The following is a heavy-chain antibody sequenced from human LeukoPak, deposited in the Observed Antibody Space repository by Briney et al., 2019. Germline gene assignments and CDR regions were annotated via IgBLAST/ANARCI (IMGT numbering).Heavy chain of an antibody. D-gene: IGHD6-13*01. CDR3: ARDPLGEIAAAGPGHFDY. J-gene: IGHJ4*02. CDR2: ISYDGSNK. V-gene: IGHV3-30*04. CDR1: GFTFSSYA. Sequence: PGRSLRLSCAASGFTFSSYAMHWVRQAPGKGLEWVAVISYDGSNKYYADSVKGRFTISRDNSKNTLYLQMNSLRAEDTAVYYCARDPLGEIAAAGPGHFDYWGQGTLVTVSS.